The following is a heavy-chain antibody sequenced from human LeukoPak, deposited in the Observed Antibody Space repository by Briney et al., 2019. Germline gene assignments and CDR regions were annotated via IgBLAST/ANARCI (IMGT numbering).Heavy chain of an antibody. V-gene: IGHV3-23*01. Sequence: QPGGSLRLSCAASGFTFSHHGMNWVRQAPGKGLEWVSGIRADAITTYYADSVKGRFTISRDNSKNTLHLQMNSLRAEDTAVYYCTRNSGWYGLSWGQGTLVTVSS. CDR3: TRNSGWYGLS. CDR2: IRADAITT. J-gene: IGHJ1*01. D-gene: IGHD6-19*01. CDR1: GFTFSHHG.